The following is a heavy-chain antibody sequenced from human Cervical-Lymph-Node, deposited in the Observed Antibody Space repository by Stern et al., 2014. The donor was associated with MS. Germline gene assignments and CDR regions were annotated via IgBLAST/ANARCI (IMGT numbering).Heavy chain of an antibody. CDR2: ISPYNGNT. D-gene: IGHD3-10*01. Sequence: VQLVESGAEVKKPGASVRVSCKASSYTFTNYGIGWVRQAPGQGLEWVGWISPYNGNTNLAEKLQGRLTLTTDTSTSTAYMELRSLRPDDTAVYYCATTGSSMSGWFDPWGQGTLVTVSS. CDR1: SYTFTNYG. V-gene: IGHV1-18*01. CDR3: ATTGSSMSGWFDP. J-gene: IGHJ5*02.